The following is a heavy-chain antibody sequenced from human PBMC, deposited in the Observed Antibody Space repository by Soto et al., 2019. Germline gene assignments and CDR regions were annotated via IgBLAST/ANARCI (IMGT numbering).Heavy chain of an antibody. CDR2: IYYSGST. CDR1: GGSISSGGYY. V-gene: IGHV4-31*03. J-gene: IGHJ6*02. D-gene: IGHD4-17*01. CDR3: ARGRVGETTVVTPFDLYYYYYGMDV. Sequence: QVQLQESGPGLVKPSQTLSLTCTVSGGSISSGGYYWSWIRQHPGKGLEWIGYIYYSGSTYYNPSLKRRVTISVDTSKNQFSLKLSSVTAADTAVYYCARGRVGETTVVTPFDLYYYYYGMDVWGQGTTVTVSS.